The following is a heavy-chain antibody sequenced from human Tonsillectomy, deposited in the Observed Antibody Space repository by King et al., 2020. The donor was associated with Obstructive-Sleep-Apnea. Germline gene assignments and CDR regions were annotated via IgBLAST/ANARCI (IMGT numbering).Heavy chain of an antibody. CDR2: INSDGSST. V-gene: IGHV3-74*01. D-gene: IGHD3-3*01. CDR3: ARDPYYDFWSGYSDYYYGMDV. CDR1: GFTFSNYW. J-gene: IGHJ6*02. Sequence: VQLVESGGGLVQPGGSLRLSCAASGFTFSNYWMHWVRQAPGKGLVWVSRINSDGSSTIYADSVKGRFTISRDNAKNKLDLQMNSLRAEDTAVYYCARDPYYDFWSGYSDYYYGMDVWGQGTTVTVSS.